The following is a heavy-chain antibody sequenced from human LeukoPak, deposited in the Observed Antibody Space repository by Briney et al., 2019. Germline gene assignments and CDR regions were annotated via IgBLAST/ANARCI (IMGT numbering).Heavy chain of an antibody. CDR3: ARAPLRSGSSYYFDY. CDR2: INQEGSEK. Sequence: PGGSLRLSCAASGFTFSSYWMNWVRQAPGKGLEWMANINQEGSEKYYVDSVQGRFTISRDNAKNSLYLQMNSLRAEDTAVYYCARAPLRSGSSYYFDYWGQGTLVTVSS. D-gene: IGHD1-26*01. V-gene: IGHV3-7*04. J-gene: IGHJ4*02. CDR1: GFTFSSYW.